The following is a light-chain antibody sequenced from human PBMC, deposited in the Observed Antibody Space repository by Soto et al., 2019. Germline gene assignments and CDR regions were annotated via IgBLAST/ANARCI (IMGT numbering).Light chain of an antibody. CDR2: EVS. CDR1: QSINKW. J-gene: IGKJ1*01. Sequence: DILLTQSPSTLSASVGDRVTISCRASQSINKWLAWYQHKPGKAPNLLIYEVSTLHSGVPSRFSGSGSGTEFTLTISSLRPDEFATYYCKHYSGDRATVGQGTKVDIK. CDR3: KHYSGDRAT. V-gene: IGKV1-5*03.